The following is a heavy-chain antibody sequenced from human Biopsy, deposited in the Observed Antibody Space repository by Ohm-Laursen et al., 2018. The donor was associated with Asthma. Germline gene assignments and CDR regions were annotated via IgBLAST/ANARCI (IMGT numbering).Heavy chain of an antibody. CDR2: INAGDGNT. CDR1: GYTFIHFA. Sequence: ASVKVSCKTSGYTFIHFAIHWVRQAPGQRLEWMGWINAGDGNTKYSQKFQGRVTITRDTSASTAYMELRSLRSEDTATYYCARTYYDFLTGQVKDVFGVWGQGTMVTVSS. V-gene: IGHV1-3*01. J-gene: IGHJ3*01. CDR3: ARTYYDFLTGQVKDVFGV. D-gene: IGHD3-9*01.